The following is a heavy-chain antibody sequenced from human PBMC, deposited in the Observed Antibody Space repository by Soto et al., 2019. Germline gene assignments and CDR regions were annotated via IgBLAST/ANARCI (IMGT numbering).Heavy chain of an antibody. CDR1: GGSISGYY. J-gene: IGHJ4*02. V-gene: IGHV4-59*01. D-gene: IGHD5-12*01. CDR3: ARDSVGSGYD. Sequence: QVQLQESGPGLVKPSETLSLTCAVSGGSISGYYWSWIRQPPGKRLEWIGYIYYSGYTNYNPSLKSRVNISVDRSKNQFSLELRSVTASDTAVYYCARDSVGSGYDWGQGTLVTVSS. CDR2: IYYSGYT.